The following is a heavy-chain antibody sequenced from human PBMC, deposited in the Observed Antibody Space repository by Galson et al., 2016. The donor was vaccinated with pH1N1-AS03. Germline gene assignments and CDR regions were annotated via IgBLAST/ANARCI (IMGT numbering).Heavy chain of an antibody. D-gene: IGHD3-10*01. J-gene: IGHJ4*02. CDR1: GFSFSSFG. Sequence: SLRLSCAAPGFSFSSFGMHWVRQAPGKGLEWVAAIWYDGSNKYYADSVKGRFTISRDNTKNTLYLQMNSLRVEDTAVYFCARGRGYGQYYFDYWGQGTLVTVSS. CDR2: IWYDGSNK. V-gene: IGHV3-33*01. CDR3: ARGRGYGQYYFDY.